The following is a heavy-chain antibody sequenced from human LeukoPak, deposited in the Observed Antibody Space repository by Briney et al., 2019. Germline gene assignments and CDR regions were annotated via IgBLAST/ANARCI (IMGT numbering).Heavy chain of an antibody. V-gene: IGHV4-61*02. CDR1: GGSISSGSYY. D-gene: IGHD3-16*02. Sequence: PSQTLSLTCTVSGGSISSGSYYWSWIRQPAGKGLEWIGRIYTSGSTNYNPSLKSRVTISVDTSKNQFSLKLSSVTAADTAVYYCARTYYDYVWRSYPFDYWGQGTLVTVSS. J-gene: IGHJ4*02. CDR3: ARTYYDYVWRSYPFDY. CDR2: IYTSGST.